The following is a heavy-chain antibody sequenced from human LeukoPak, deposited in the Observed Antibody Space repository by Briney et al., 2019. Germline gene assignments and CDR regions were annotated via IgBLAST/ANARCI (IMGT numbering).Heavy chain of an antibody. CDR2: IWSDGNNR. D-gene: IGHD5-12*01. J-gene: IGHJ4*02. CDR3: AKDLDIVATITGN. CDR1: GFTFRNYG. Sequence: PGGSLRLSCAASGFTFRNYGMHWVRQATGKGLEWVSFIWSDGNNRFYADSVKGRFTISRDNSKNTLYLQMNSLRAEDTAVYYCAKDLDIVATITGNWGQGTLVTVSS. V-gene: IGHV3-30*02.